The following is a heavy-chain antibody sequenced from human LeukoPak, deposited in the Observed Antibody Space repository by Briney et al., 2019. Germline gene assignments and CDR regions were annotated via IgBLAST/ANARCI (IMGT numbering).Heavy chain of an antibody. D-gene: IGHD4-11*01. CDR1: GFTFSSYA. CDR3: STLTSRGLSDS. V-gene: IGHV3-23*01. Sequence: PGGSLRLSCAASGFTFSSYAMSWVRQAPEKGLEWVSAISGSGGSTYYADSVKGRFTISRDNSKNTLYLQMNSLRAEDTAVYYCSTLTSRGLSDSWGQGTLVTVSS. CDR2: ISGSGGST. J-gene: IGHJ4*02.